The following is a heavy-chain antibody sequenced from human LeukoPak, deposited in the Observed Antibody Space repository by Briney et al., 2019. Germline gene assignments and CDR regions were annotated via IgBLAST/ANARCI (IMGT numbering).Heavy chain of an antibody. Sequence: GGSLRLSCSASGFTVTHYAMHWVRQAPGKGLEYVSAVDANGRTTYYADSVKGRFTIFRGDSKSTLYLHMSSLRPEDTAIYYCYCRDDLPAWGQGTLVTISS. D-gene: IGHD5-24*01. J-gene: IGHJ5*02. CDR3: YCRDDLPA. CDR2: VDANGRTT. CDR1: GFTVTHYA. V-gene: IGHV3-64D*06.